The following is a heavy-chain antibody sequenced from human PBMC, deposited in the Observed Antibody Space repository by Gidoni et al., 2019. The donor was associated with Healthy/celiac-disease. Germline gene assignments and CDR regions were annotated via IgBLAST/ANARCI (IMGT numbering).Heavy chain of an antibody. V-gene: IGHV3-48*01. D-gene: IGHD3-22*01. J-gene: IGHJ4*02. CDR3: ARDGDYYDSSGYYSDY. Sequence: EVQLVESGGGLVQPGGSLRRSGAASGFPFRSYSLNWVRQAPGKGLEWVSYISSSSSTIYYAYSVKGRFTISRDNAKNSLYLQMNSLRAEDTAVYYCARDGDYYDSSGYYSDYWGQGTLVTVSS. CDR1: GFPFRSYS. CDR2: ISSSSSTI.